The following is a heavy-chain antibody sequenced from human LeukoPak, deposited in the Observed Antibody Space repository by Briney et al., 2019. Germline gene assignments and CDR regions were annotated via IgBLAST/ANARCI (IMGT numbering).Heavy chain of an antibody. D-gene: IGHD3-22*01. CDR2: INHSGST. CDR3: ARHDSSGPYNAFDI. J-gene: IGHJ3*02. V-gene: IGHV4-34*01. Sequence: SETLSLTCAVYGGSFSGYYWSWIRQPPGKGLEWIGEINHSGSTNYNPSLKSRVTISVDTSKNQFSLKLNSVTAADTAVYYCARHDSSGPYNAFDIWGQGTMVTVSS. CDR1: GGSFSGYY.